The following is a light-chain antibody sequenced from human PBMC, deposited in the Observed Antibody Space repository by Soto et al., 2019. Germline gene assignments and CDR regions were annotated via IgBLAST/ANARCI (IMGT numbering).Light chain of an antibody. CDR2: EVS. Sequence: QSALTQPPSASGSPGQSVTISCTGTSSDVGGYSYVSWYQQHPGKAPKLMIYEVSERPSGVPDRFSGSKSGNTASLTVSGLQAEDEADYYCSSFAGSNNYVFGTGIKLTVL. CDR1: SSDVGGYSY. J-gene: IGLJ1*01. CDR3: SSFAGSNNYV. V-gene: IGLV2-8*01.